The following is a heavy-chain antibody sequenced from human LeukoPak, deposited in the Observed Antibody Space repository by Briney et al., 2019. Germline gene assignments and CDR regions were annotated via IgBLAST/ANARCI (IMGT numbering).Heavy chain of an antibody. J-gene: IGHJ4*02. D-gene: IGHD3-10*01. CDR2: INPNSGGT. CDR3: AKTMVRGEKDY. Sequence: ASVKVSCKASGYTFTGYYMHWLRQAPGQGLEWMGRINPNSGGTNYAQKFQGRVTMTRDTSISTAYMELSRLRSDDTAVYYCAKTMVRGEKDYWGQGTLVTVSS. V-gene: IGHV1-2*06. CDR1: GYTFTGYY.